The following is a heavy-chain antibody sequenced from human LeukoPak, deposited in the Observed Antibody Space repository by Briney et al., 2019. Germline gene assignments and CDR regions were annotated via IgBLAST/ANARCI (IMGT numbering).Heavy chain of an antibody. D-gene: IGHD3-9*01. J-gene: IGHJ6*04. V-gene: IGHV1-18*01. CDR1: GYTFTTYG. CDR3: ARDRGYDILTGYYALDV. CDR2: INTSNGNT. Sequence: EASVKVSCKASGYTFTTYGISWVRQAPGQGLEWMAWINTSNGNTNHAQKLQGRVAMTTDTSTSTAYMELRSLTSDDTAVYYCARDRGYDILTGYYALDVWGKGTTVTVSS.